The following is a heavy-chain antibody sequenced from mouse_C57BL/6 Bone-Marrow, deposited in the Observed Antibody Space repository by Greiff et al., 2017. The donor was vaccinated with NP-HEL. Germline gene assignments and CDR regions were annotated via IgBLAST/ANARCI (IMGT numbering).Heavy chain of an antibody. V-gene: IGHV1-82*01. Sequence: QVQLKQSGPELVKPGASVKISCKASGYAFRSSWMNWVKQRPGKGLEWIGRIYPGDGDTNYNGKFKGKATLTADKSSSTAYMQLSSLTSEDSAVYFCAPYYYGSSYGYWGQGTTLTVSS. D-gene: IGHD1-1*01. J-gene: IGHJ2*01. CDR1: GYAFRSSW. CDR3: APYYYGSSYGY. CDR2: IYPGDGDT.